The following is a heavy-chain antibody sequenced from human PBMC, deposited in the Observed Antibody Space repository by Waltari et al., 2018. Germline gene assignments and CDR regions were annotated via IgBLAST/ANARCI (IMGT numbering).Heavy chain of an antibody. J-gene: IGHJ4*02. D-gene: IGHD5-12*01. CDR3: ARDALVGDGGYPY. CDR1: GFTFSSSS. V-gene: IGHV3-21*01. CDR2: ISSSSSDI. Sequence: EVQLVESGGGLVKPGGSLRLSCAASGFTFSSSSMNWVRQGPGQGLEWVSSISSSSSDIDDADSVKGRFTISRDNAKNSLYLQMNRLRAEDTAVYDCARDALVGDGGYPYWGQGTLVTVSS.